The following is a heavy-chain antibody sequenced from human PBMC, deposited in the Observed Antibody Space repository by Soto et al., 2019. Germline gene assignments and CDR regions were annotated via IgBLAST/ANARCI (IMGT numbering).Heavy chain of an antibody. CDR1: GFTFSSHW. D-gene: IGHD1-7*01. CDR3: AGSPGLSRISGTTLGA. Sequence: GGSLRLSCAASGFTFSSHWMHWVRQAPGKGLVWVSRINGDGSSTSYADSVKGRFTISRDNAKNMLYLQVNSLRADDPAVYYCAGSPGLSRISGTTLGAWGQGTLVTVSS. V-gene: IGHV3-74*01. CDR2: INGDGSST. J-gene: IGHJ5*01.